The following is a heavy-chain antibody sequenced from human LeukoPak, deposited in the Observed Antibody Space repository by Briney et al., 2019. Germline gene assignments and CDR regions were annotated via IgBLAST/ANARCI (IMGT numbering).Heavy chain of an antibody. Sequence: SQNLSLTCAISGDSVSSNSAAWNWIRQSPSRSLELLGRTYYRSKWYNDYAVAVRSRITINPDTSKDQFSLQLNSVTPEDTAVYYCARAATMVRGVILDFDYWGQGTLVTVSS. CDR1: GDSVSSNSAA. CDR2: TYYRSKWYN. V-gene: IGHV6-1*01. J-gene: IGHJ4*02. D-gene: IGHD3-10*01. CDR3: ARAATMVRGVILDFDY.